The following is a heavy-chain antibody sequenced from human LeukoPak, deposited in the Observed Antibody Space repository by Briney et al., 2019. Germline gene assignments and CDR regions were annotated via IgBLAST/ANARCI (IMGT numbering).Heavy chain of an antibody. D-gene: IGHD4-11*01. CDR2: IYYSGST. CDR1: GGSISSYY. CDR3: ARKDYMGYYFDY. V-gene: IGHV4-59*01. Sequence: SETLSLTCTVSGGSISSYYWSWIRQPPGKGLEWIGYIYYSGSTNYNPSLKSRVTISVDTSKNQFSLKLSSVTAADTAVYYCARKDYMGYYFDYWGQGTPVTVSS. J-gene: IGHJ4*02.